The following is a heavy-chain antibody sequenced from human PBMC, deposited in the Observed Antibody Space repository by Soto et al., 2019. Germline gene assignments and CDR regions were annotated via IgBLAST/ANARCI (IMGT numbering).Heavy chain of an antibody. Sequence: SETLSLTCTVSGGSISSYYWSWIRQPPGKGLEWIGYIYYSGSTNYNPSLKSRVTISVDTSKNQFSLKLSSVTAADTAVYYFARYLSSQQRYNWFDPWGQGTLVTVSS. CDR3: ARYLSSQQRYNWFDP. J-gene: IGHJ5*02. CDR1: GGSISSYY. D-gene: IGHD6-13*01. CDR2: IYYSGST. V-gene: IGHV4-59*01.